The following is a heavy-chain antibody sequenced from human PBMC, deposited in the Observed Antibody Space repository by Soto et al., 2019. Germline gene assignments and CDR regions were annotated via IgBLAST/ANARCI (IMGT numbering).Heavy chain of an antibody. D-gene: IGHD3-22*01. Sequence: QVQLQQWGAGLLKPSETLSLTCGVYGGSFSGSYWSWVRLPPGKGLEWIGGIEHSGSTNYNPSLKSRVSMSVDTSRNQFSLKLRSVTAADPAVYYCARFDSSGRYYFDYWGQGTVVIVSS. CDR2: IEHSGST. V-gene: IGHV4-34*01. CDR3: ARFDSSGRYYFDY. CDR1: GGSFSGSY. J-gene: IGHJ4*02.